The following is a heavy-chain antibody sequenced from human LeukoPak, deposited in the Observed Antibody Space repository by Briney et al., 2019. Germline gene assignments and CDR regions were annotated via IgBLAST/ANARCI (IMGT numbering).Heavy chain of an antibody. J-gene: IGHJ1*01. Sequence: ASVKVSCKASGDTFTGYYMHGVRQAPGQGLEWMGWINPNRGGANYAQKFRGRVTMTRETSISTPYMERSRLRYDDTTVYYCARSRFRQQLVLAKPAEYLQHWPQGTLLTVSS. D-gene: IGHD6-13*01. CDR2: INPNRGGA. CDR1: GDTFTGYY. V-gene: IGHV1-2*02. CDR3: ARSRFRQQLVLAKPAEYLQH.